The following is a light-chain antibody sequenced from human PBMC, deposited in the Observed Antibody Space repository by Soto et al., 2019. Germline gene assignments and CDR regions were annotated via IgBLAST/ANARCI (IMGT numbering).Light chain of an antibody. V-gene: IGKV3-20*01. CDR3: QQYGGSPRT. J-gene: IGKJ1*01. CDR2: GAS. CDR1: QSVSTSQ. Sequence: ESVLTQSPGTLPLSPGERATLSCRASQSVSTSQLAWYQQKPGQAPRLLIFGASSRATGIPDRFRGSGSGTDFSLTISRLEPEDFAVYYCQQYGGSPRTFGQGTKVDIK.